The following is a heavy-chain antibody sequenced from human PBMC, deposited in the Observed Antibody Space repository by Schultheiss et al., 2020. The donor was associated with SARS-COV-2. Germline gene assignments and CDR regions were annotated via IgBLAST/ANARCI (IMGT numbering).Heavy chain of an antibody. CDR2: ISSSSSYI. CDR3: ARDQRVRGRGRYCSSTSCPTTDGMDV. Sequence: GGSLRLSCAASGFTFSSYSMNWVRQAPGKGLEWVSSISSSSSYIYYADSVKGRFTISRDNAKNSLYLQMNSLRAEDTAVYYCARDQRVRGRGRYCSSTSCPTTDGMDVWGQGTTVTVSS. D-gene: IGHD2-2*01. J-gene: IGHJ6*02. CDR1: GFTFSSYS. V-gene: IGHV3-21*01.